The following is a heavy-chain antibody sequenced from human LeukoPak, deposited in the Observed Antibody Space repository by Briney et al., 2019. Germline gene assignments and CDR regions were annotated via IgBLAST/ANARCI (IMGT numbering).Heavy chain of an antibody. J-gene: IGHJ2*01. D-gene: IGHD4-17*01. CDR3: ARGGNHGDYWYFDL. CDR2: IKQDESEK. Sequence: GGSLRLSCSASEFSLSNFWMSWVRQAPGKGPEWVANIKQDESEKYYVDSVKGRFTISRDNAETSLHLQMNSLRAEDTAVYYCARGGNHGDYWYFDLWGRGTLVTVSS. CDR1: EFSLSNFW. V-gene: IGHV3-7*01.